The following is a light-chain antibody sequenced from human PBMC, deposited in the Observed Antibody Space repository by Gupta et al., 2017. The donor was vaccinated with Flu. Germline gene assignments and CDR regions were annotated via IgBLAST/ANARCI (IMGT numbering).Light chain of an antibody. CDR3: QQEDLAPIT. Sequence: MGERATSNYKSSQSDGDSCNNNNYLAWFQQKPGKPPKLLIYWASTRESGVPDTFSGSGSGTDFTLTISSLQAEDVAVYYCQQEDLAPITFGGGTKVEI. CDR2: WAS. V-gene: IGKV4-1*01. CDR1: QSDGDSCNNNNY. J-gene: IGKJ4*01.